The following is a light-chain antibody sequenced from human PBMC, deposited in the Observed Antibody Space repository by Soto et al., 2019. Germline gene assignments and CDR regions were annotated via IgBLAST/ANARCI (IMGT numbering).Light chain of an antibody. CDR2: EVS. J-gene: IGLJ1*01. CDR3: SSFTTSSFYV. V-gene: IGLV2-14*01. CDR1: SSDVGGYNY. Sequence: QSALTQPASVSGSPGQSITISCTGSSSDVGGYNYVSWYQQHPGKVPKLMIYEVSNRPSGISNRFSGSKSGNTASLSISGFQAEDEADYYCSSFTTSSFYVFGTGTKLTVL.